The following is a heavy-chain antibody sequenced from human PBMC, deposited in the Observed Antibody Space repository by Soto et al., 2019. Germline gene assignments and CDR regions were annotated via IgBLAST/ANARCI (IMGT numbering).Heavy chain of an antibody. J-gene: IGHJ6*02. V-gene: IGHV3-33*05. CDR2: IEYNAKNI. CDR3: AREGDDYCSGTRCFHYYGLDV. D-gene: IGHD2-15*01. Sequence: VQLVESGGGVVQPGTSLRLSCTASGFTFNSYGIHGVRQAPGKGLEWLARIEYNAKNIFYADSVKGRFSISRDNSMNTVYLQVNGLRAEDTAFYYCAREGDDYCSGTRCFHYYGLDVWGQGTTVIVSS. CDR1: GFTFNSYG.